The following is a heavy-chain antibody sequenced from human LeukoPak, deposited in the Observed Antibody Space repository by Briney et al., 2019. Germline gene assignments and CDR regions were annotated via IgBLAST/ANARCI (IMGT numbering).Heavy chain of an antibody. V-gene: IGHV3-30*18. CDR2: ISYDGGRK. Sequence: GRSLRLSCAAPGFAFSSSGMHWVRQAPGKGLAWVSFISYDGGRKYYADSVKGRFTISRDNSKDTLYLQMNSLTADDTAVYYCAKDRSTTWAFDYWGPGTLVTVSS. J-gene: IGHJ4*02. D-gene: IGHD1-14*01. CDR1: GFAFSSSG. CDR3: AKDRSTTWAFDY.